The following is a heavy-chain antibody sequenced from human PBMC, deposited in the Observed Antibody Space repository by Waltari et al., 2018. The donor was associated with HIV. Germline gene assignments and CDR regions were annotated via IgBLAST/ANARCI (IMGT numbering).Heavy chain of an antibody. Sequence: EVQLVESGGGLVKPGGSLRLSCSASGFTFSSYSMTWVRQAPGKGLEWFSFISSRGSYIYYRDSVRCRFAISSDNAKNSQYLQMSSLRAEYAALYYLASCGEQLADVRFDYWGQGTLVTVSS. CDR3: ASCGEQLADVRFDY. CDR2: ISSRGSYI. CDR1: GFTFSSYS. D-gene: IGHD6-6*01. V-gene: IGHV3-21*02. J-gene: IGHJ4*02.